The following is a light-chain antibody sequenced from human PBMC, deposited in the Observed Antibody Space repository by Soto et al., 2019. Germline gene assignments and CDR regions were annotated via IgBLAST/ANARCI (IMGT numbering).Light chain of an antibody. CDR1: QTVRNNY. J-gene: IGKJ2*01. Sequence: EFVLTQSPGTLSLSPGERATLSCRASQTVRNNYLAWYQQKPGQSPRLLIYDASNRATGIPARFSASGSGTDFTLTISSLEPEDFAVYYCQQRSNWLMYSFGQGTKVDIK. V-gene: IGKV3-11*01. CDR2: DAS. CDR3: QQRSNWLMYS.